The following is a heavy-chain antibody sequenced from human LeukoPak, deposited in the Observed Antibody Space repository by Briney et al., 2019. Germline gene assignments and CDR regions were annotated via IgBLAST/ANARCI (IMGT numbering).Heavy chain of an antibody. CDR3: ARDPAQNIAVAADFDY. V-gene: IGHV1-2*02. J-gene: IGHJ4*02. Sequence: ASVKVSCKASGYTFIDYYMHWVRQAPGHGLEWMGWINPNSGGTNYAQNFQGRVTMTRDTSITTAYMELSRLRSDDTAVYYCARDPAQNIAVAADFDYWGQGTLVTVSS. CDR1: GYTFIDYY. D-gene: IGHD6-19*01. CDR2: INPNSGGT.